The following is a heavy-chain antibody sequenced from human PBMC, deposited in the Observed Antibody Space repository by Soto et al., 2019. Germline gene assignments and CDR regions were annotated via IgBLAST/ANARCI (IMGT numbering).Heavy chain of an antibody. Sequence: PSETLSLTCIVSGGSISSYYWSWIRQPPGKGLEWIGYIYYSGSTNFNPSLKSRVTISVDTSKNQFALKLSSVTAADPAVYYCARGSTKKNLFDYWGQGTRVTVSS. D-gene: IGHD1-26*01. CDR3: ARGSTKKNLFDY. CDR2: IYYSGST. CDR1: GGSISSYY. J-gene: IGHJ5*01. V-gene: IGHV4-59*01.